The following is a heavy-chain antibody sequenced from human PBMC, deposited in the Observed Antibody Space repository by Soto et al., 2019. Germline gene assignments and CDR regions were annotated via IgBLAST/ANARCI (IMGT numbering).Heavy chain of an antibody. CDR1: GYTFTGYY. CDR2: INPNSGGT. J-gene: IGHJ4*02. CDR3: ARVAYSSGWYIVDY. D-gene: IGHD6-19*01. Sequence: ASVKVSCKASGYTFTGYYMHWVRQAPGQWLEWMGWINPNSGGTNYAQKFQGWVTMTRDTSISTAYMELSRLRSDDTAVYYCARVAYSSGWYIVDYWGQGTLVTVSS. V-gene: IGHV1-2*04.